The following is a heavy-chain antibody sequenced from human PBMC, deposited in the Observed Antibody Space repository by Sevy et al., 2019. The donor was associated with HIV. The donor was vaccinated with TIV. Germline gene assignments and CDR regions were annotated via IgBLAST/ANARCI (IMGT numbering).Heavy chain of an antibody. CDR3: ATDQDWAFDN. Sequence: GGSLRLSCELSASTFSGHHRNWVRQAPGKGLEWVAYIGSGFNIYYTHSVRGRFTISRDNARNSLFLQMDSLRAEDTAVYYCATDQDWAFDNWGQGTLVTVSS. CDR2: IGSGFNI. D-gene: IGHD3-9*01. CDR1: ASTFSGHH. J-gene: IGHJ4*02. V-gene: IGHV3-48*01.